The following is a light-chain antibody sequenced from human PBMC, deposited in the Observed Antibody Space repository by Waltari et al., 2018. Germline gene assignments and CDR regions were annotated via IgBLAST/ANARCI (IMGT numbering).Light chain of an antibody. V-gene: IGKV1-5*03. Sequence: DIQMTQSPSTLSASVGDRVTITCRASQSISTWLAGYQQKPGKAPKLLIYKASTLESGVPSRCSGSGSGTEFTLTISSLQPDDFAIYYCQQYNIFSWTFGQGTKVEIK. CDR1: QSISTW. J-gene: IGKJ1*01. CDR2: KAS. CDR3: QQYNIFSWT.